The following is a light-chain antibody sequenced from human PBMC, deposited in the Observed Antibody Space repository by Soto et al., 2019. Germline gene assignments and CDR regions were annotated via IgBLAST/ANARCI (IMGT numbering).Light chain of an antibody. CDR3: SSYPSSSTVV. J-gene: IGLJ7*01. CDR1: SSDVGGYTY. V-gene: IGLV2-14*01. Sequence: QSALTQPASVSGSPGQSITISCAGTSSDVGGYTYVSWYQQHPGKAPKLMIYEVSNRPSGVSNRFSGSKSGNTASLSISGLQAEDEADYYCSSYPSSSTVVFGGGTQLTVL. CDR2: EVS.